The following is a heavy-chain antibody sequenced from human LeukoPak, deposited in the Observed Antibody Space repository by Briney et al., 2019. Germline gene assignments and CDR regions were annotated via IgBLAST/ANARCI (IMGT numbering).Heavy chain of an antibody. Sequence: GGLRLSRAESGFTFSISSMHWVRDAPGKGLEWVSYISSSGSTIYYADSVKGRFTISRDNAKNSLYLQMNSLRAEDTAVYYCAELGITMIGGVWGKGTTVTIAS. CDR2: ISSSGSTI. V-gene: IGHV3-48*04. CDR3: AELGITMIGGV. J-gene: IGHJ6*04. D-gene: IGHD3-10*02. CDR1: GFTFSISS.